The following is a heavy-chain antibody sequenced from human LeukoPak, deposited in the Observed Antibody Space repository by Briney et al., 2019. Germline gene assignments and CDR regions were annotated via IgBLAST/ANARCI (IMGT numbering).Heavy chain of an antibody. CDR3: ARGDGSSWTNFDF. V-gene: IGHV1-2*02. J-gene: IGHJ4*02. Sequence: ASVKVSCKASGYTFTGSYMHWVRQAPGQGLEWMGWINPNSGGTKYALKFQGRVTMTRDTSINTAYMELTRLRSDDTAVYYCARGDGSSWTNFDFWGQGTLATVSS. D-gene: IGHD6-13*01. CDR1: GYTFTGSY. CDR2: INPNSGGT.